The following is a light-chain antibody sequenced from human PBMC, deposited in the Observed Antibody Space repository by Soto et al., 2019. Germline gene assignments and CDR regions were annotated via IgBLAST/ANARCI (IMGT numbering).Light chain of an antibody. J-gene: IGKJ5*01. Sequence: DRVMTQSPATLSVSPGERATLSCRAGQGVTTNFAWYQQKSGQSPRLLIYDVSIRATGVPARFSGTGSETDFTLTISGLQSEDSAVYFCQQYNNWPFSFGQGTRLEIK. CDR1: QGVTTN. CDR2: DVS. CDR3: QQYNNWPFS. V-gene: IGKV3-15*01.